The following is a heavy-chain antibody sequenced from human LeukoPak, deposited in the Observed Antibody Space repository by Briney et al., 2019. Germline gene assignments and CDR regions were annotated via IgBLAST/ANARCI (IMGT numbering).Heavy chain of an antibody. J-gene: IGHJ4*02. Sequence: ASVKVSCKASGYTFTSYGISWVLQAPGQGLEWMGWISAYNGNTNYAQKLQGRVTMTTDTSTSTAYMELRSLRSDDTAVYYCARVRLYDFWSGYYQYYFDYWGQGTLVTVSS. CDR3: ARVRLYDFWSGYYQYYFDY. D-gene: IGHD3-3*01. CDR2: ISAYNGNT. CDR1: GYTFTSYG. V-gene: IGHV1-18*01.